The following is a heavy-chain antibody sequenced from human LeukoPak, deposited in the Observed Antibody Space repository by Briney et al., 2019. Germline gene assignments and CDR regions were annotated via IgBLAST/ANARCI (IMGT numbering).Heavy chain of an antibody. CDR3: ARDVGRYYDSSGYHPFQH. CDR1: GGTFSSYA. Sequence: SVKVSCKAAGGTFSSYAISWVRQAAGQGIEWMGGIIPIFGTANYAQKFQGRVTITADEYTSTAYMELSSMRSEDTAVYYCARDVGRYYDSSGYHPFQHWGQGTLVTVSS. CDR2: IIPIFGTA. D-gene: IGHD3-22*01. J-gene: IGHJ1*01. V-gene: IGHV1-69*01.